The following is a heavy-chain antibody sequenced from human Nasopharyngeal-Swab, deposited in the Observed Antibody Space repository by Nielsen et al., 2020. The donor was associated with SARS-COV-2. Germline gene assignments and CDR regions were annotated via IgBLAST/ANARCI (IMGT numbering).Heavy chain of an antibody. Sequence: GESLKISCKGSGYSFTSYWIGWVRQTPGKGLEWMGIIYPGEADNRYSPSFQGQVTISADKSISTAYLQRSSLKASDTARYYCAAGGYQLPGGYCYYGMDVWGQGTTVTVSS. CDR3: AAGGYQLPGGYCYYGMDV. J-gene: IGHJ6*02. CDR2: IYPGEADN. CDR1: GYSFTSYW. V-gene: IGHV5-51*01. D-gene: IGHD2-2*01.